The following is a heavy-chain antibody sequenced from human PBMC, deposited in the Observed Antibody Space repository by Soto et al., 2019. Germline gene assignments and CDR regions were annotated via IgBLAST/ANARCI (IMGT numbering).Heavy chain of an antibody. CDR2: ISSSSSYI. J-gene: IGHJ6*03. D-gene: IGHD3-9*01. V-gene: IGHV3-21*01. Sequence: GGSLRLSCAASGFTFSSYSMNWVRQAPGKGLEWVSSISSSSSYIYYADSVKGRFTISRDNAKNSLYLQMNSLRAEDTAVYYCARGRYFDWLLSRELPLNYYYYMDVWGKGTTVTVSS. CDR3: ARGRYFDWLLSRELPLNYYYYMDV. CDR1: GFTFSSYS.